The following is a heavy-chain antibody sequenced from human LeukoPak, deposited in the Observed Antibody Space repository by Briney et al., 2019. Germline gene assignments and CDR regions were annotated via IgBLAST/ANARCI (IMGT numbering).Heavy chain of an antibody. CDR3: AREAKMGATHPSDAFDI. D-gene: IGHD1-26*01. V-gene: IGHV3-53*01. Sequence: GGSLRLSCAASGFTVSSNYMSWVRQAPGKGLEWVSVIYSGGSTYYADSVKGRFTISRDNSKNTLYLQMNSLRAEDTAVYNCAREAKMGATHPSDAFDIWGQGTMVTVSS. J-gene: IGHJ3*02. CDR2: IYSGGST. CDR1: GFTVSSNY.